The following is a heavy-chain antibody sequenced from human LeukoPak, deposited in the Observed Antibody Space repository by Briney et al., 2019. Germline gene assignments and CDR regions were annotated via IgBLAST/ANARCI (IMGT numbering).Heavy chain of an antibody. CDR2: ISGSAGST. V-gene: IGHV3-23*01. CDR1: GFSFSSYA. J-gene: IGHJ4*02. Sequence: GGSLRLSCAASGFSFSSYAMSWVRQAPGKGLEWVSTISGSAGSTYYADSVKGRFTISRDNSKNTLYLQMNSLRAEGTAVYYCASQYSRGWYYFDYWGQGTLVTVSS. D-gene: IGHD6-19*01. CDR3: ASQYSRGWYYFDY.